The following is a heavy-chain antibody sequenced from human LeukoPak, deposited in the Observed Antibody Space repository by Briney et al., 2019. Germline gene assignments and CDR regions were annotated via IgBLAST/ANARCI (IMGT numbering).Heavy chain of an antibody. V-gene: IGHV3-7*01. Sequence: GGSLRLSCAASGFTLSGHWMTWVRQAPGKGLEWVANINQDGSAKYYVDSVKGRFTISRDNAKNSMYLQMNSLRAEDTAVYYCVKDGGDYGDYSYYFDYWGQGTLVTVSS. D-gene: IGHD4-17*01. CDR2: INQDGSAK. CDR1: GFTLSGHW. CDR3: VKDGGDYGDYSYYFDY. J-gene: IGHJ4*02.